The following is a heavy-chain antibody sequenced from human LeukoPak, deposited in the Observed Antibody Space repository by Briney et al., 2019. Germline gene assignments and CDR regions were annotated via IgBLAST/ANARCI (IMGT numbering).Heavy chain of an antibody. D-gene: IGHD6-13*01. V-gene: IGHV4-61*02. CDR3: ARSLAAPDNVDY. CDR2: IYTSGST. Sequence: PSETLSLTCTVSGNSISSGDYYWSWIRQPAGKGLEWIGRIYTSGSTTYNPSLKSRVTISGDTSENQFSLRLSSVTAADTAVYYCARSLAAPDNVDYWGQGTLVTVSS. CDR1: GNSISSGDYY. J-gene: IGHJ4*02.